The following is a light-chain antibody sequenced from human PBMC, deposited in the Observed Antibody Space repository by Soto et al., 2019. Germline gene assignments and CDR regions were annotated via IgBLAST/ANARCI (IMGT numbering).Light chain of an antibody. CDR2: GAS. V-gene: IGKV3-20*01. Sequence: EIVLTQSPGPLSLSPGERATLSCRASQSVTKNYLTWYQQQPGQAPRLLIYGASSRATGIPDRFSGSGSGTDFTLTISRLEPEDFAVYYCQQYGSSPGTCGQGTKVDIK. J-gene: IGKJ1*01. CDR3: QQYGSSPGT. CDR1: QSVTKNY.